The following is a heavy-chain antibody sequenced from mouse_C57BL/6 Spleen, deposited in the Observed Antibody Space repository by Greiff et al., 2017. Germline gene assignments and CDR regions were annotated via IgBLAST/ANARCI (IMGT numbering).Heavy chain of an antibody. Sequence: VQLQESGPELVKPGASVKISCKASGYAFSSSWMNWVKQRPGKGLEWIGRIYPGDGDTNYNGKFKGKATLTADKSSSTAYMQLSSLTSEDSAVYFCASRGDYAFDYWGQGTTLTVSS. D-gene: IGHD2-4*01. CDR3: ASRGDYAFDY. CDR2: IYPGDGDT. J-gene: IGHJ2*01. CDR1: GYAFSSSW. V-gene: IGHV1-82*01.